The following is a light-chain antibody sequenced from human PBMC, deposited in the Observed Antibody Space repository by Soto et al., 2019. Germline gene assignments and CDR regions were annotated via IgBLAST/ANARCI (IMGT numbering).Light chain of an antibody. V-gene: IGKV3D-15*01. J-gene: IGKJ5*01. CDR1: QSVNTN. CDR3: QQYDNWPPVT. CDR2: GAS. Sequence: EIVLTQSPATLYVSPGDSATLSCRASQSVNTNVAWYRQDPGQAPRLVIYGASTKAAGTPGRFTGSGSGTDFTLTISSLQSEDFAIYYCQQYDNWPPVTLGQGTRLEIK.